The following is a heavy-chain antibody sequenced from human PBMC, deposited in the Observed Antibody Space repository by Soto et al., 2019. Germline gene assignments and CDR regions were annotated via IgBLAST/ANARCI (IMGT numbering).Heavy chain of an antibody. CDR3: AKDLDDYSSAIDF. CDR2: IRGSGGSGRG. J-gene: IGHJ4*02. D-gene: IGHD4-4*01. CDR1: GFSFRKYA. Sequence: GGSLRLSCVGSGFSFRKYAMNWVRQAPGKGLEWVSGIRGSGGSGRGFYADPVKGRFTISRDNSKNTLYLEMNSLRAEDTAVYYCAKDLDDYSSAIDFWGQGTLVTVSS. V-gene: IGHV3-23*01.